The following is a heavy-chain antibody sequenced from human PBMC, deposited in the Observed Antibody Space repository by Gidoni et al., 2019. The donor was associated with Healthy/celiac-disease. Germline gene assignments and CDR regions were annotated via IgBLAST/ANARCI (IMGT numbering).Heavy chain of an antibody. CDR1: GFTFSSYE. Sequence: EVQLVESGGGLVQPGGSLRLSCAASGFTFSSYEMNWVRQAPGKGLEWVSYISSSGSTIYYADSVKGRFTISRDNAKNSLYLQMNSLRAEDTAVYYCARGEASSGWYQDFDYWGQGTLVTVSS. CDR2: ISSSGSTI. V-gene: IGHV3-48*03. J-gene: IGHJ4*02. D-gene: IGHD6-19*01. CDR3: ARGEASSGWYQDFDY.